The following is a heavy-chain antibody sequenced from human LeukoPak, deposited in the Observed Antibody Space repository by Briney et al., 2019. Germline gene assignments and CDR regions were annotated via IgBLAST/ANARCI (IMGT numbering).Heavy chain of an antibody. Sequence: PSETLSLTCTVSGVSISRYYWSWIRQPAGKGLGWIGRIHTSGSTNYNPSLKSRVTMSVDTSKNQFSLKLNSVTAADTAVYYCARDQYYYDSSAYRTIDYWGQGTLVTVSS. CDR1: GVSISRYY. CDR3: ARDQYYYDSSAYRTIDY. J-gene: IGHJ4*02. V-gene: IGHV4-4*07. CDR2: IHTSGST. D-gene: IGHD3-22*01.